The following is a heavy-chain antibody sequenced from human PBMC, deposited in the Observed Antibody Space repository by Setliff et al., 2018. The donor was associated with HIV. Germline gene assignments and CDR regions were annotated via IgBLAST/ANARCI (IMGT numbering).Heavy chain of an antibody. V-gene: IGHV3-48*03. CDR1: GFTFSSYE. CDR3: ARDWDWGEVYGMDV. CDR2: ISSSGSTI. J-gene: IGHJ6*02. Sequence: LRLSCAASGFTFSSYEMNWVRQAPGKGLEWVSYISSSGSTIYYADSVKGRFTISRDNAKNSLYLQMNSLRAEDTAVYYCARDWDWGEVYGMDVWGQGTTVTVSS. D-gene: IGHD7-27*01.